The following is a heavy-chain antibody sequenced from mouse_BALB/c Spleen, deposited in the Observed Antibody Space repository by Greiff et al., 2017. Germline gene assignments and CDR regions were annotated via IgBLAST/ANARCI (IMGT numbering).Heavy chain of an antibody. Sequence: EVQGVESGGGLVKLGGSLKLSCAASGFTFSSYYMSWVRQTPEKRLELVAAINSNGGSTYYPDTVKGRFTISRDNAKNTLYLQMSSLKSEDTALYYCARRVWDPYWYFDVWGAGTTVTVSS. J-gene: IGHJ1*01. CDR1: GFTFSSYY. CDR2: INSNGGST. D-gene: IGHD4-1*01. CDR3: ARRVWDPYWYFDV. V-gene: IGHV5-6-2*01.